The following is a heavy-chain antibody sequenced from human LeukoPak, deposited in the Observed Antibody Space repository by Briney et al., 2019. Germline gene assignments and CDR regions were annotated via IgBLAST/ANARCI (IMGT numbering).Heavy chain of an antibody. Sequence: SETLSLTCAVYGGSFSGYYWSWIRQPPGKGLEWIGESNHSGSTNYNPSLKSRATISVDTSKNQFSLKLSSVTAADTAVYYCATPLDYYDSSGYHQGGDWGQGTLVTVSS. CDR1: GGSFSGYY. CDR2: SNHSGST. D-gene: IGHD3-22*01. CDR3: ATPLDYYDSSGYHQGGD. J-gene: IGHJ4*02. V-gene: IGHV4-34*01.